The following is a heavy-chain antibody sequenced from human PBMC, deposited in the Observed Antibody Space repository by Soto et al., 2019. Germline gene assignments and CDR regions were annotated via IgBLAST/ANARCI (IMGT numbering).Heavy chain of an antibody. V-gene: IGHV3-23*01. D-gene: IGHD3-22*01. CDR1: GFTFSSYA. CDR2: ISGSGGST. Sequence: GGSLRLSCAASGFTFSSYAMSWVRQAPGKGLEWVSAISGSGGSTYYADSVKGRFTISRDNSKNTLYLQMNSLRAEDTAVYYCAKGGDYDSSGYYWRDWFDPWGQGTLVTVSS. CDR3: AKGGDYDSSGYYWRDWFDP. J-gene: IGHJ5*02.